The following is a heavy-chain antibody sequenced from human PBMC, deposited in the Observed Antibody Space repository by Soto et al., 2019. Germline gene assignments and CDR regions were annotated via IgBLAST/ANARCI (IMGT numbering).Heavy chain of an antibody. CDR3: ARERLGPREGSYYANFYY. CDR1: GYTFPSYY. J-gene: IGHJ4*02. D-gene: IGHD1-26*01. V-gene: IGHV1-46*01. CDR2: INPSGGST. Sequence: ASVKVSCKASGYTFPSYYMHWVRQAPGQGLEWMGIINPSGGSTSYAQKFQGRVTMTRDTSTSTVYMELSSLRSEDTAVYYCARERLGPREGSYYANFYYWGQGTLVT.